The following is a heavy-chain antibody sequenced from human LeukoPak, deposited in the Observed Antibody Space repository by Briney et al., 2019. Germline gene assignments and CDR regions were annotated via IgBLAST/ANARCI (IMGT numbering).Heavy chain of an antibody. CDR3: VRDLDLGGYSSFVS. CDR2: IRSDGGSS. D-gene: IGHD4-23*01. J-gene: IGHJ4*02. V-gene: IGHV3-74*01. Sequence: GGSLRLSCAASGXTFSSYFWMHWVRQAPGKGLVWVSRIRSDGGSSTYADSVKGRFTISRDNAKNTLYLQMNTLRAEDTAVYYCVRDLDLGGYSSFVSWGQGTLVTVSS. CDR1: GXTFSSYFW.